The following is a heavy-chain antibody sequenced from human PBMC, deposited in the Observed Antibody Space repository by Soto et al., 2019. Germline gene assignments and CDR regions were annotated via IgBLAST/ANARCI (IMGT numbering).Heavy chain of an antibody. CDR1: GDSISSPHYY. J-gene: IGHJ4*02. CDR2: IYYTGNN. Sequence: QVQLQESGPGLVKPSQTLSLSCTVSGDSISSPHYYWTWVRQPPGKGLEWVGYIYYTGNNFYNPALQSRIAMSVDPSTNQFSLNLASVTAADTAVYYCAREPKQNYDTSTWXXXXDSWGPGTLVTVSS. V-gene: IGHV4-30-4*01. D-gene: IGHD3-22*01. CDR3: AREPKQNYDTSTWXXXXDS.